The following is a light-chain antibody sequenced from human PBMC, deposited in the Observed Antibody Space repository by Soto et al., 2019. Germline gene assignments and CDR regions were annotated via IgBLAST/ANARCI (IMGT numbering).Light chain of an antibody. CDR3: HQASSFPLS. CDR1: QGISSW. CDR2: KAS. V-gene: IGKV1-12*01. J-gene: IGKJ4*01. Sequence: DIQMTQSPSSVSASVGDRVTISCRPSQGISSWLAWYQQKPGKAPKLLIYKASTLQTGVPSRFSGSGSGTDSTLTITNLQPEDFATYYCHQASSFPLSFGGGTKVDIK.